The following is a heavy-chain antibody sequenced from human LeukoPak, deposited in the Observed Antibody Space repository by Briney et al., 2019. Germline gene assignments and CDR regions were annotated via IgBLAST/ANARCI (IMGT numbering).Heavy chain of an antibody. Sequence: SETLSLTCTVSGYSISSGYYWGWIRQPPGKGLEWIGSIYHGGSTYYNPSLKSRVTISVDTSKNQFSLKLSSVTAADTAVYYCARVAGSGSYPDYWGQGTLVTVSS. D-gene: IGHD3-10*01. CDR3: ARVAGSGSYPDY. CDR2: IYHGGST. V-gene: IGHV4-38-2*02. J-gene: IGHJ4*02. CDR1: GYSISSGYY.